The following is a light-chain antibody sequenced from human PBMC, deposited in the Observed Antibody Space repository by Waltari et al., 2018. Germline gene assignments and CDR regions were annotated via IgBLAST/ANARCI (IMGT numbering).Light chain of an antibody. Sequence: SSELTQDPAVSVPLGQTVRFTCQGDSLRTSYASWYQLKPGKAPVLVIYGKDNRPSGIPDRISGYSSGTTSSLTITGAQAEDEADYYCSSRNGRANQVVFAGGTKVTVL. J-gene: IGLJ3*02. V-gene: IGLV3-19*01. CDR1: SLRTSY. CDR3: SSRNGRANQVV. CDR2: GKD.